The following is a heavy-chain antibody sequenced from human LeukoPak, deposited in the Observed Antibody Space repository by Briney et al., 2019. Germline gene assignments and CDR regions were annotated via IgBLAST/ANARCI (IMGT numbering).Heavy chain of an antibody. CDR2: IYSGGNT. Sequence: GGSLRLSCAASGFIVSSNYMSWVRQAPGKGLEWVSVIYSGGNTNYADSVKGRFTISRDNSKNTLYLQMNSLRAEDTAVYYCARDTYWGQGTLVTVSS. CDR3: ARDTY. CDR1: GFIVSSNY. J-gene: IGHJ4*02. V-gene: IGHV3-53*01.